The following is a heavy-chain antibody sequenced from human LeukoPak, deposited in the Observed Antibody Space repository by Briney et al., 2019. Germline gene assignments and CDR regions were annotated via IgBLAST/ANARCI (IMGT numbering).Heavy chain of an antibody. Sequence: ASVKVSCKASGYTFTGYYMHWVRQAPGQGLEWMGWINPNSGGTNYAQKFQGRVTMTRDTSISTAYMELSRLRSDDTAVYYCARGYYDFWSGYYGAYYFDYWGQGTLVTVSS. CDR2: INPNSGGT. CDR3: ARGYYDFWSGYYGAYYFDY. CDR1: GYTFTGYY. V-gene: IGHV1-2*02. D-gene: IGHD3-3*01. J-gene: IGHJ4*02.